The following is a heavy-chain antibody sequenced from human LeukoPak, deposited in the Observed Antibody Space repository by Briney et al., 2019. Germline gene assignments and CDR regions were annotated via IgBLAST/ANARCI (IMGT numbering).Heavy chain of an antibody. D-gene: IGHD3-10*01. CDR2: MCYSGST. CDR3: ARDLLYYSGAGSPLEY. V-gene: IGHV4-39*07. J-gene: IGHJ4*02. CDR1: GGSISSRNYY. Sequence: PETLSHTCTVSGGSISSRNYYWGWIRHPPGKGLEWNGSMCYSGSTYYNPSLKSRATISVDTSKNQFCLKLNSVTAADSAVYYCARDLLYYSGAGSPLEYWGLGTLVTVSS.